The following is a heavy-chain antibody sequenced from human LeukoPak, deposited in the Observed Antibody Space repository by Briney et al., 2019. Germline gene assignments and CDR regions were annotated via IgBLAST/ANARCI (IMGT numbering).Heavy chain of an antibody. J-gene: IGHJ6*02. Sequence: GGSLRLSCAASGFTFSSYAMHWVRQAPGKGLEWVAVISYDGSNKYYADSVKGRFTISRDNSKNTLYLQMNSLRAEDTAVYYCARDDSSGWYGYYYYGMDVWGQGTTVTVSS. D-gene: IGHD6-19*01. V-gene: IGHV3-30-3*01. CDR3: ARDDSSGWYGYYYYGMDV. CDR2: ISYDGSNK. CDR1: GFTFSSYA.